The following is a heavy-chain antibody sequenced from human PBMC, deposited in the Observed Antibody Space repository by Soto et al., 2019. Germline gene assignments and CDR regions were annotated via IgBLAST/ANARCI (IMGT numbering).Heavy chain of an antibody. V-gene: IGHV3-30-3*01. D-gene: IGHD3-3*01. J-gene: IGHJ6*02. CDR1: GLTFSSYA. CDR3: ARGRVEDYDYDYYGMDV. CDR2: ISYDGSNK. Sequence: GGSLRLSCAASGLTFSSYAMHWVRQAPGKGLEWVAVISYDGSNKYYADSVKGRFTISRDNSKNTLYLQMNSLRAEDTAVYYCARGRVEDYDYDYYGMDVWGQGTTVTVSS.